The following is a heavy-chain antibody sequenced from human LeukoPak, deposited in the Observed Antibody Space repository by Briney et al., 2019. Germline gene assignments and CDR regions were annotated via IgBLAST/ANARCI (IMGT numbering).Heavy chain of an antibody. CDR3: VSPRGFSYGYFDY. J-gene: IGHJ4*02. V-gene: IGHV4-39*01. CDR1: GGSISSSSAY. Sequence: SETLSLTCTVSGGSISSSSAYWGWIRQPPGKGLEWIGSIYYSKNTYYNPSLKSRVTISADTSKNQFSLTLGSVSATDTAVYYCVSPRGFSYGYFDYWGQGTLVSVSS. D-gene: IGHD5-18*01. CDR2: IYYSKNT.